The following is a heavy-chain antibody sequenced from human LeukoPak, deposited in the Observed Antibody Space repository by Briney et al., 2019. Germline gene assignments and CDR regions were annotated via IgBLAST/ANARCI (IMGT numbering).Heavy chain of an antibody. V-gene: IGHV1-8*01. J-gene: IGHJ2*01. CDR3: TRMRGYTYGYWYLDL. CDR1: GYTFTSYD. Sequence: ASVKVSCKAAGYTFTSYDINWVRQPPGQGLEWMGWMSPTSGNTGYAQKFQGRVTMTRDASIATAYMELSSLTSEDTALYYCTRMRGYTYGYWYLDLWGRGTPVTVSS. D-gene: IGHD5-18*01. CDR2: MSPTSGNT.